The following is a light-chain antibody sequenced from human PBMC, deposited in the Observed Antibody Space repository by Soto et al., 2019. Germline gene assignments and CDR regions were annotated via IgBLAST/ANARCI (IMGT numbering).Light chain of an antibody. J-gene: IGKJ5*01. Sequence: ELVMTHSPTTLAVSPGDRAPLSCRASQNINEKLAWFQQKPGQPPRLLIIGASVTASGVPARFSGSGSGTDFTLTISSLQPDDFATYYCQQLDSYLPFGQGTRLEIK. CDR3: QQLDSYLP. V-gene: IGKV3-15*01. CDR2: GAS. CDR1: QNINEK.